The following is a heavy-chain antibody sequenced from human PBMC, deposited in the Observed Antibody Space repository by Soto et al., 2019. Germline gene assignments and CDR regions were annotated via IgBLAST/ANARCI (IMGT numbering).Heavy chain of an antibody. Sequence: VQLVESGGGLVQPGGSLRLSCVASGFTFSSYGMHWVRQAPGKGLEWVAVIWYDGSNKYYADSVKGRFTISRDNSKNTLYLQMNSLRAEDTAVYHCARDETGYVGRIAAAGHDYYYYGMDVWGQGTTVTVSS. CDR2: IWYDGSNK. J-gene: IGHJ6*02. D-gene: IGHD6-13*01. CDR1: GFTFSSYG. V-gene: IGHV3-33*08. CDR3: ARDETGYVGRIAAAGHDYYYYGMDV.